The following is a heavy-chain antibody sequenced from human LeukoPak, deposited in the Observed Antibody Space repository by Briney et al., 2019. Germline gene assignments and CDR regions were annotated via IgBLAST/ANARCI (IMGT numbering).Heavy chain of an antibody. V-gene: IGHV4-39*07. CDR1: GGSIGSGTYY. Sequence: SETLSLTCTVSGGSIGSGTYYWGWIRQSPGKGLEWIGEINHSGSTNYNPSLKSRVTISVDTSKNQFSLKLSSVTAADTAVYYCARSPRPIRVGATYYFDYWGQGTLVTVSS. CDR2: INHSGST. CDR3: ARSPRPIRVGATYYFDY. J-gene: IGHJ4*02. D-gene: IGHD1-26*01.